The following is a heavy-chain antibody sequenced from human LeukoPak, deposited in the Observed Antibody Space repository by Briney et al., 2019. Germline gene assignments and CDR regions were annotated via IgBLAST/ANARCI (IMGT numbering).Heavy chain of an antibody. V-gene: IGHV4-61*02. Sequence: PSETLSLTCTVSGGSISSGSYYWSWIRQPAGKGLEWIGRIYTSGSTNYNPSLKSRVTISVDTSKNQFSLKLSSVTAADTAVYYCARGRPQYSSSWGGWFDPWGQGTLVTVSS. J-gene: IGHJ5*02. CDR2: IYTSGST. D-gene: IGHD6-6*01. CDR1: GGSISSGSYY. CDR3: ARGRPQYSSSWGGWFDP.